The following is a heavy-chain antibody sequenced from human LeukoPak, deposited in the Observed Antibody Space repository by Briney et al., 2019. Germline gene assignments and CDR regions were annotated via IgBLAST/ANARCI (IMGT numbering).Heavy chain of an antibody. CDR2: IYTSGST. V-gene: IGHV4-61*02. CDR3: ARLRITMVRGVIITVGMDV. D-gene: IGHD3-10*01. Sequence: SETLSLTCTVSGGSISSGSYYWSWIRQPAGKGLEWIGRIYTSGSTNYNPSLKSRVTISVDTSKNQFSLKLSSVTAADTAVCYCARLRITMVRGVIITVGMDVWGQGTTVTVSS. CDR1: GGSISSGSYY. J-gene: IGHJ6*02.